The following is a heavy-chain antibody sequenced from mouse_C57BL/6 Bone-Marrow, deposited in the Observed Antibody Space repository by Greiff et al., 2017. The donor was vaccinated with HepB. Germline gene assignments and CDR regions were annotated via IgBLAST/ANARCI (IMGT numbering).Heavy chain of an antibody. J-gene: IGHJ4*01. Sequence: EVKVVESGGGLVQSGRSLRLSCATSGFTFSDFYMEWVRQAPGKGLEWIAASRNKANDYTTEYSASVKGRFLVARDTSQSILYLQMNALRAEDTAIYYGARDQSGPMDYWGQGTSVTVSS. CDR1: GFTFSDFY. CDR3: ARDQSGPMDY. D-gene: IGHD3-1*01. V-gene: IGHV7-1*01. CDR2: SRNKANDYTT.